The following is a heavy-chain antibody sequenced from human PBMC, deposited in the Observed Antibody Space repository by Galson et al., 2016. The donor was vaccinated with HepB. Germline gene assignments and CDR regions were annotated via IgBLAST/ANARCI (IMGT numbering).Heavy chain of an antibody. CDR3: ARVAEAVSALGGTGLLDH. J-gene: IGHJ4*02. CDR1: GFTFSSHT. CDR2: MTGSSSNI. D-gene: IGHD3-16*01. V-gene: IGHV3-21*01. Sequence: SLRLSCAVSGFTFSSHTMNWVRQAPGKGLEWVSSMTGSSSNIFYSASVRGRFTISRDNAQNSLYLQMNNLRAEDTAVYYCARVAEAVSALGGTGLLDHWGQGILVTVSS.